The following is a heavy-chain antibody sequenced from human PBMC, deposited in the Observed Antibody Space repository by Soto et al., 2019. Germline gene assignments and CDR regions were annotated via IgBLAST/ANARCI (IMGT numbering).Heavy chain of an antibody. Sequence: EVQLVESGGGLVQPGGSLRLSCAASGFTFGSYSMNWIRQAPGKGLEWVSYISSSSSTIYYADSVEGRFTISRDNAKNSLDLKMNSLRAEDTAVYYCAKDGGYSYGPYDYWGRGTLVTVSS. J-gene: IGHJ4*02. CDR2: ISSSSSTI. CDR1: GFTFGSYS. D-gene: IGHD5-18*01. CDR3: AKDGGYSYGPYDY. V-gene: IGHV3-48*01.